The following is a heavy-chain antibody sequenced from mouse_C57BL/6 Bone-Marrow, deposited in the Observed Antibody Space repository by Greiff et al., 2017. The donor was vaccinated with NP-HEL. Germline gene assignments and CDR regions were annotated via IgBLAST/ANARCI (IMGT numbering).Heavy chain of an antibody. D-gene: IGHD1-1*01. V-gene: IGHV7-3*01. CDR3: ADSLDYYGGSYAMDY. Sequence: EVKLVESGGGLVQPGGSLSLSCAASGFTFTDYYMSWVRQPPGKGLEWLGFIRNKANGYTTEYSASVKGRFTISRDNSQSILYLQMNALRAEDSATYYCADSLDYYGGSYAMDYWGQGTSVTVSS. CDR1: GFTFTDYY. J-gene: IGHJ4*01. CDR2: IRNKANGYTT.